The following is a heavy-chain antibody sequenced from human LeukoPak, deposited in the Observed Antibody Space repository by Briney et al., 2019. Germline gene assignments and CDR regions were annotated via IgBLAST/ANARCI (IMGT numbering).Heavy chain of an antibody. CDR2: IKGDGSTT. D-gene: IGHD2-2*01. CDR3: AREGLECLGSSCQRAAFDY. V-gene: IGHV3-74*01. J-gene: IGHJ4*02. Sequence: GGSLRLSCAASGFTFSSYWMHRLRQVPGQGLVWVSRIKGDGSTTRNADSVKGRFTISRDNAKNTLYLQMNSLRVEDTAVYYCAREGLECLGSSCQRAAFDYWGQGTPVTVSS. CDR1: GFTFSSYW.